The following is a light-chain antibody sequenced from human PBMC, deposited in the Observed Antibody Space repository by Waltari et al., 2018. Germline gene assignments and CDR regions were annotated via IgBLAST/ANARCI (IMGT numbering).Light chain of an antibody. CDR1: QSISNW. CDR3: QQYDNYLT. J-gene: IGKJ1*01. Sequence: DIQMTQSPSTLSASVGDRVTITCRASQSISNWLAWYQQKPGKAPKLLIYKASNLESGVPSRFSGSGSETEFTLTISSLQPVDFATYYCQQYDNYLTFGQGTKVEIK. V-gene: IGKV1-5*03. CDR2: KAS.